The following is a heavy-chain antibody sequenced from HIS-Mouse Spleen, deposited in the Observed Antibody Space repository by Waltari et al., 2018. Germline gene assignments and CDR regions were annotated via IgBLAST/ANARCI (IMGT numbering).Heavy chain of an antibody. D-gene: IGHD6-19*01. J-gene: IGHJ4*02. CDR2: IDWDDDK. CDR1: GVPPSTSGMC. V-gene: IGHV2-70*15. Sequence: QVTLRESGPSLLKPTQTLTLTCTFPGVPPSTSGMCVSRIRQPPGKALEWLARIDWDDDKYYSTSLKTRLTISKDTSKNQVVLTMTNMDPVDTATYYCARIAEGYSSGWYAFDYWGQGTLVTVSS. CDR3: ARIAEGYSSGWYAFDY.